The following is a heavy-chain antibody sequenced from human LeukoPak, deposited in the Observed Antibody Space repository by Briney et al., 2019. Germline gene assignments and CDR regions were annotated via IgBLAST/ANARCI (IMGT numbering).Heavy chain of an antibody. CDR3: AKIPEYYYGSGSYYPDY. CDR1: GFTFSSYD. D-gene: IGHD3-10*01. V-gene: IGHV3-23*01. Sequence: GGSLRLSCAASGFTFSSYDMSWVRQAPGKGLEWVSTISGSGGSTYYADSVKGRFTISRDNSKNTLYLQMNSLRAEDTAVYYCAKIPEYYYGSGSYYPDYWGQGTLVTVSS. CDR2: ISGSGGST. J-gene: IGHJ4*02.